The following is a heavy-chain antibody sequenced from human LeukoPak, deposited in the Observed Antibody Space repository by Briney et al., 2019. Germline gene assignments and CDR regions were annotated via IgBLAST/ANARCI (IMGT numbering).Heavy chain of an antibody. CDR2: IYYSGST. CDR1: GGSISSSSYY. V-gene: IGHV4-39*01. CDR3: ARHGYYYGSGSYPNWFDP. D-gene: IGHD3-10*01. J-gene: IGHJ5*02. Sequence: SETLSLTCSVSGGSISSSSYYWGWIRQPPGKGLEWIVSIYYSGSTYYNPSLKSRVTISVDTSKNQFSLKLSSVTAADTAVYYCARHGYYYGSGSYPNWFDPWGQGTLVTVSS.